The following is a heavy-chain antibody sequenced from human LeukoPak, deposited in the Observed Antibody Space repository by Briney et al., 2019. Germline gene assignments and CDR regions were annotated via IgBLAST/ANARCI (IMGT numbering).Heavy chain of an antibody. CDR3: VPWLVLNLFDP. Sequence: GGSLRLSCAASGFTFSSYAMSWVRQAPGKGLEWVSAVSGSGGSTYYADSVKGRFTISRDNSKNTLYLQMNSLRAEDTAVYYCVPWLVLNLFDPWGEGTLVTVSS. CDR2: VSGSGGST. J-gene: IGHJ5*02. D-gene: IGHD6-19*01. V-gene: IGHV3-23*01. CDR1: GFTFSSYA.